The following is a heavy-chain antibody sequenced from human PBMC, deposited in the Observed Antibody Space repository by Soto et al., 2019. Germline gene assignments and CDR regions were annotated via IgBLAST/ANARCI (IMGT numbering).Heavy chain of an antibody. V-gene: IGHV1-58*01. CDR1: GFTFTSSA. CDR3: VRAKLRLPKGLNSGSDY. D-gene: IGHD1-26*01. J-gene: IGHJ4*02. CDR2: IVVGSGNT. Sequence: GASVKVSCKASGFTFTSSAVQWVRQARGQRLEWIGWIVVGSGNTNYAQKFQERVTITRDMSTSTAYMELSSLRSEDTAVYYCVRAKLRLPKGLNSGSDYWGQGTLVTVPQ.